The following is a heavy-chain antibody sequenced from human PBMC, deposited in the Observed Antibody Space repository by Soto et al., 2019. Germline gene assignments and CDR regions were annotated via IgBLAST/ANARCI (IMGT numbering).Heavy chain of an antibody. V-gene: IGHV3-23*01. CDR1: GFTFSSYA. D-gene: IGHD2-2*01. CDR3: AKDGCGSTSCYVPDFDY. Sequence: GGSLRLSCAASGFTFSSYAMSWVRQAPGKGLEWVSAVSGSGGSTYYADSVKGRFTISRDNSKNTLYLQMNSLRAEDTAVYYCAKDGCGSTSCYVPDFDYWGQGALVTVSS. J-gene: IGHJ4*02. CDR2: VSGSGGST.